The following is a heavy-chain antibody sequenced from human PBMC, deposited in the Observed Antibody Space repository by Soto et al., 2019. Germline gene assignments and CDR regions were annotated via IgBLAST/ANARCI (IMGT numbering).Heavy chain of an antibody. CDR3: ASDGIAAAGTSWFDP. D-gene: IGHD6-13*01. CDR2: INAGNGNT. Sequence: QVQLVQSGAEEKKPGASVKVSCKASGYTFTSHAMHWVRQAPGQRLEWMGWINAGNGNTKYSQKFQGRVTITTDTSGSTAYMELSSLRSEDTAVYYCASDGIAAAGTSWFDPWGQGTLVTVSS. V-gene: IGHV1-3*05. CDR1: GYTFTSHA. J-gene: IGHJ5*02.